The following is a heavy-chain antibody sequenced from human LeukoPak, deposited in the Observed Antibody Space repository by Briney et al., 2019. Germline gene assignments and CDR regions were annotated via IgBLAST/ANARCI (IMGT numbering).Heavy chain of an antibody. V-gene: IGHV4-34*01. D-gene: IGHD6-13*01. J-gene: IGHJ4*02. Sequence: SETLSLTCAVYGGSFSGYYWSWIRQPPGKGLEWIGEINHSGSTIYNPSLKSRVTISVDTSKNQFSLKLSSVTAADTAVYYCAREPAYSSSWGFDYWGQGTLVTVSS. CDR1: GGSFSGYY. CDR3: AREPAYSSSWGFDY. CDR2: INHSGST.